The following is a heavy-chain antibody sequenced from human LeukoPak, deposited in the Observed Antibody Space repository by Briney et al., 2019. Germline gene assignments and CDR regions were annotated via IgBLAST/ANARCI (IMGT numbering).Heavy chain of an antibody. CDR3: ASPYSSSWFEYFQH. CDR1: GGSISSSSYY. CDR2: IYYSGST. J-gene: IGHJ1*01. D-gene: IGHD6-13*01. Sequence: SETLSLTCTVSGGSISSSSYYWGWIRQPPGKGLEWIGSIYYSGSTYYNPSLKSRVTISVDTSKNQFSLKLSSVTAADTTVYYCASPYSSSWFEYFQHWGQGTLVTVSS. V-gene: IGHV4-39*01.